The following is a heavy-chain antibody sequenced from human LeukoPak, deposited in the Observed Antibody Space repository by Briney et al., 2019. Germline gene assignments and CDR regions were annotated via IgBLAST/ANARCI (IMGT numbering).Heavy chain of an antibody. Sequence: SVKVPCKASGYFFRDYYMHWVRQAPGQGLEWMGWINPSSGDANYTQTFQGRVTMTSDTSISTAYLELNRLRADDTAIYFCARDVHDYGGNSGFDYWDQGSLVIVSS. CDR1: GYFFRDYY. CDR2: INPSSGDA. CDR3: ARDVHDYGGNSGFDY. J-gene: IGHJ4*01. V-gene: IGHV1-2*02. D-gene: IGHD4-23*01.